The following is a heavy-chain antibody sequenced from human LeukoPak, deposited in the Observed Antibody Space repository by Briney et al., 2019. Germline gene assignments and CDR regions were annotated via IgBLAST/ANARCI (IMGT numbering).Heavy chain of an antibody. J-gene: IGHJ6*02. Sequence: SETLSLTCTVSGGSISSYYWSWIRQPAGKGLEWIGRIYTSGSTNYNPSLKSRVTMSVDTSKNQFSLKLSPVTAADTAVYYCARDHFTCSSTSCYSIARPRQYYYYGMDVWGQGTTVTVSS. CDR1: GGSISSYY. CDR3: ARDHFTCSSTSCYSIARPRQYYYYGMDV. D-gene: IGHD2-2*02. V-gene: IGHV4-4*07. CDR2: IYTSGST.